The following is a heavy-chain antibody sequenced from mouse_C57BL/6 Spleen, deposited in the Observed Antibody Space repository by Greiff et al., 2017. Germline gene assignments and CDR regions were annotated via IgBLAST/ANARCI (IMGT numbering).Heavy chain of an antibody. Sequence: QVQLQQPGAELVMPGASVKLSCKASGYTFTSYWMHWVKQRPGQGLEWIGEIDPSDSYTNYNQKFKGKSTLTVDKSSSTAYMQLSSLTSEDSAVYYCARGDYGSPSSYWGQGTTLTVSS. CDR2: IDPSDSYT. CDR1: GYTFTSYW. CDR3: ARGDYGSPSSY. V-gene: IGHV1-69*01. J-gene: IGHJ2*01. D-gene: IGHD1-1*01.